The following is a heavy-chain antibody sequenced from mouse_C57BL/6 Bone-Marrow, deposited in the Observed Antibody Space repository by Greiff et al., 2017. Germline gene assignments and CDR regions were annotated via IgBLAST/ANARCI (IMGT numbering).Heavy chain of an antibody. D-gene: IGHD1-1*01. CDR3: ARNYYGSSYVYAMDY. V-gene: IGHV2-2*01. CDR1: GFSLTSYG. CDR2: IWSGGST. Sequence: VQVVESGPGLVQPSQSLSITCTVSGFSLTSYGVHWVRQSPGKGLEWLGVIWSGGSTDYNAAFISRLSISKDNSKSQVFFKMNSLQADDTAIYYCARNYYGSSYVYAMDYWGQGTSVTVSS. J-gene: IGHJ4*01.